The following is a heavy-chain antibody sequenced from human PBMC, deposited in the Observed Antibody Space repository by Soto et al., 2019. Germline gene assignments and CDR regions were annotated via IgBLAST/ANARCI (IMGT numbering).Heavy chain of an antibody. Sequence: SETLSLTCTVSGGSISSGDYYWSWIRQPPGKGLEWIGYIYYSGSTYYNPSLKSQVTISVDTSKNQFSLKLSSVTAADTAVYYCARDRLGVVASYYYYYGMDVWGQGTTVTVSS. CDR1: GGSISSGDYY. CDR3: ARDRLGVVASYYYYYGMDV. CDR2: IYYSGST. V-gene: IGHV4-30-4*01. J-gene: IGHJ6*02. D-gene: IGHD5-12*01.